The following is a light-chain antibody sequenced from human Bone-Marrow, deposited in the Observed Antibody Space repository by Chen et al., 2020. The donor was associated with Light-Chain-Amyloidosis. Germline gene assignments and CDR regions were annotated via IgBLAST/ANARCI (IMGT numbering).Light chain of an antibody. V-gene: IGLV6-57*01. J-gene: IGLJ3*02. Sequence: NFMLTQPHSVSASPGKTGIISCTRSSGSSATNDVQWYQLRPGSSPTTVIYEDDQRPSGVPDRFSGSIDRSSNSASLTISGLKTEDEADYYCQSYQGSSQGVFGGGTKLTVL. CDR2: EDD. CDR3: QSYQGSSQGV. CDR1: SGSSATND.